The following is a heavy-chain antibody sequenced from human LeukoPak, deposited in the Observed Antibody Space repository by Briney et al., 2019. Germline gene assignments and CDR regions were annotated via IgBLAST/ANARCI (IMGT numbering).Heavy chain of an antibody. V-gene: IGHV3-21*01. J-gene: IGHJ4*02. CDR3: ASLHDIVVVPPATIDY. CDR1: GFTFSSYS. Sequence: AGGSLRLSCAASGFTFSSYSMNWVRQAPGKGLEWVSIISSTSDYIYYADSVKGRFTISRDNAKNSLYLQMNSLRAEDTAVYYCASLHDIVVVPPATIDYWGQGTLVTVSS. CDR2: ISSTSDYI. D-gene: IGHD2-2*01.